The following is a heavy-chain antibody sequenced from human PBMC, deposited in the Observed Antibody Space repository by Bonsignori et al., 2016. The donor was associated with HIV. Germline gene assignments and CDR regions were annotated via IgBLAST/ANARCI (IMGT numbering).Heavy chain of an antibody. Sequence: SQTLSLTCAVYGGSFSGYYWSWIRQPPGKGLEWIGEINHSGSTNYNPSLKSRVTISVDTSKNQFSLKLSSVTAADTAVYYCARKASETNWFDPWGQGTLVTVSS. D-gene: IGHD1-26*01. CDR3: ARKASETNWFDP. J-gene: IGHJ5*02. CDR2: INHSGST. CDR1: GGSFSGYY. V-gene: IGHV4-34*01.